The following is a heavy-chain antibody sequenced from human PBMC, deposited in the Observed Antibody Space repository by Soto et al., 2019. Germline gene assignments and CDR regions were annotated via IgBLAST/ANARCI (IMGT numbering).Heavy chain of an antibody. CDR1: GFTFSSYW. CDR2: IKQDGSEK. J-gene: IGHJ4*02. D-gene: IGHD3-10*01. CDR3: ARPNNPNMDFDY. V-gene: IGHV3-7*01. Sequence: EVQLVESGGGLVQPGGSLRLSCAASGFTFSSYWMSWVRQAPGKGLEWVANIKQDGSEKYYVDSVKGRFTISRDNAKYSLYLQMNSLRAEDTAVYYRARPNNPNMDFDYWGQGTLVTVSS.